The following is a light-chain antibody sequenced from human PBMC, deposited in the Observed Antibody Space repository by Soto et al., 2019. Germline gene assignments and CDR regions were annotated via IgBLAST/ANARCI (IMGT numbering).Light chain of an antibody. CDR3: QHYNNWPPYT. V-gene: IGKV3-15*01. Sequence: EIVMTQSPATLSVSPGERATLSCRASQSVSSNLAWYQQKPGQAPRLLIYGASTMATGIPASFSGSGSGTEFTLSISSLLSEDFVVYYCQHYNNWPPYTFGQGTKLEIK. CDR2: GAS. CDR1: QSVSSN. J-gene: IGKJ2*01.